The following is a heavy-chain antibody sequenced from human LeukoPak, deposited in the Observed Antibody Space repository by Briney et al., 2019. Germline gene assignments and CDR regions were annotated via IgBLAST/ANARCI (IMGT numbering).Heavy chain of an antibody. CDR2: IYYSGST. D-gene: IGHD6-19*01. Sequence: ETLSLTCTVSGGSISSYYWSWIRQPPGKGLEWIGYIYYSGSTNYNPSLKSRVTISVDTSKNQFSLKLSSVTAADTAVYYCARTAGWYVDYWGQGTLVTVSS. CDR1: GGSISSYY. V-gene: IGHV4-59*01. J-gene: IGHJ4*02. CDR3: ARTAGWYVDY.